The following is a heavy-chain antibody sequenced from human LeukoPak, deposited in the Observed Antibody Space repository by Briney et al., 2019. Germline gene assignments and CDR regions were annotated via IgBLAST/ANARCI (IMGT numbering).Heavy chain of an antibody. CDR2: IGSSGSYI. CDR1: GFTFSSYH. V-gene: IGHV3-21*04. J-gene: IGHJ4*02. Sequence: GGSLRLSCEVSGFTFSSYHMNWVRQAPGKGLEWVSSIGSSGSYIYYADSLTGRFTISRDNAKNSLYLQMNSLRAEDTALYYCAKDGAGPPYDYVWGSYRSALDYWGQGTLVTVSS. D-gene: IGHD3-16*02. CDR3: AKDGAGPPYDYVWGSYRSALDY.